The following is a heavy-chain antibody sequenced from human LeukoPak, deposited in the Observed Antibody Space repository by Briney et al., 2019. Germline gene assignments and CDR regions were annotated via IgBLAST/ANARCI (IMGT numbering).Heavy chain of an antibody. CDR3: ARDRRHSHSGFDY. Sequence: GGSLRLSCEASGFTFSDYYMSWIRQAPGKGLEWLAYISGSENYIYYADSVKGRFTISRDNAKNSVYLQMNSLRAEDTAVYYCARDRRHSHSGFDYWGQGTLVTVSS. D-gene: IGHD5-18*01. V-gene: IGHV3-11*04. CDR2: ISGSENYI. CDR1: GFTFSDYY. J-gene: IGHJ4*02.